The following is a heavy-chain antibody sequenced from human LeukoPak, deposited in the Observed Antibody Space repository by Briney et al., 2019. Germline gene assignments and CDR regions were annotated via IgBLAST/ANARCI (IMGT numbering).Heavy chain of an antibody. CDR3: AKIGVIGLWYFDY. D-gene: IGHD2-21*01. CDR1: GFTFSSHG. J-gene: IGHJ4*02. CDR2: ISASGGEK. Sequence: PGGSLRLSCAASGFTFSSHGMSWVRQTPERGLEWVSSISASGGEKFCADSVRGRFTISRDNSKNTLYLQMYSLRPEDTAIYYCAKIGVIGLWYFDYWGQGSLVTVSS. V-gene: IGHV3-23*01.